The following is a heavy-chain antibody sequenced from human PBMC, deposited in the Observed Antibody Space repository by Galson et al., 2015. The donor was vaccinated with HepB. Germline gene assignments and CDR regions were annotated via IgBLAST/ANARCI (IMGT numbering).Heavy chain of an antibody. CDR3: AKMKVAKIGYYFDC. D-gene: IGHD3-22*01. Sequence: SLRPSCAASGFILSSYGMHWVRQAPGKGLEWVALISYDGSNKYYGDSVKGRFTISRDNSKNTLYLQMNSLRAEDTAIYYCAKMKVAKIGYYFDCWGQGTLVTVSS. V-gene: IGHV3-30*18. J-gene: IGHJ4*02. CDR1: GFILSSYG. CDR2: ISYDGSNK.